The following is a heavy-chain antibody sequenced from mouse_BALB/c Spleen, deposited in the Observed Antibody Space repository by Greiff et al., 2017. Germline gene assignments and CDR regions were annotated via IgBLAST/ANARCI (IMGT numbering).Heavy chain of an antibody. J-gene: IGHJ4*01. CDR1: GYTFTDYN. CDR2: IYPYNGGT. CDR3: ARGEYGNYGRGYYYAMDY. V-gene: IGHV1S29*02. Sequence: EVQLQQSGPELVKPGASVKISCKASGYTFTDYNMHWVKQSHGKSLEWIGYIYPYNGGTGYNQKFKSKATLTVDNSSSTAYMELRSLTSEDSAVYYCARGEYGNYGRGYYYAMDYWGQGTSVTVSS. D-gene: IGHD2-10*02.